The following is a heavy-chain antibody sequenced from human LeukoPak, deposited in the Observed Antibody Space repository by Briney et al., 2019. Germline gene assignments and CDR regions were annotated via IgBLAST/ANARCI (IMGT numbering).Heavy chain of an antibody. J-gene: IGHJ4*02. V-gene: IGHV4-39*01. CDR2: IYYSGST. CDR3: ARHYDYFDY. D-gene: IGHD4-17*01. CDR1: GGSISSSSYY. Sequence: SETLSLTCSDSGGSISSSSYYWGWIRQPPGKGLEWIGSIYYSGSTYYNPSLKSRVTISVDTSKNQFSLNLNSVTTADTAVYHCARHYDYFDYWGQGTLVTVSS.